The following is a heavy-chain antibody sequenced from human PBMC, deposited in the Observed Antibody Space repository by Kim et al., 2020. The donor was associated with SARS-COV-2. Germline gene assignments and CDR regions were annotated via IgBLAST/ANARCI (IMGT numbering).Heavy chain of an antibody. CDR1: GGSFSGYY. Sequence: SETLSLTCAVYGGSFSGYYWSWIRQPPGKGLEWIGEINHSGSTNYNPSLKSRVTISVDTSKNQFSLKLSSVTAAATAVYYCARGPGYSSSWYGARNWIDP. CDR3: ARGPGYSSSWYGARNWIDP. V-gene: IGHV4-34*01. CDR2: INHSGST. D-gene: IGHD6-13*01. J-gene: IGHJ5*02.